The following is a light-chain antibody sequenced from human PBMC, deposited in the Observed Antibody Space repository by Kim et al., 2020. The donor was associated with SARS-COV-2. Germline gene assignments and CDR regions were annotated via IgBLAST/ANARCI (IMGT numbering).Light chain of an antibody. J-gene: IGKJ5*01. CDR3: QQANGFPLT. V-gene: IGKV1-12*01. CDR2: AAS. CDR1: QSIGSW. Sequence: ASVGDIVTITCRASQSIGSWLAWYQQRPGEVPKLLISAASTLQSGVPSRFSGSGSGTDFTLTISSLQPEDFATYYCQQANGFPLTFGQGTRLEIK.